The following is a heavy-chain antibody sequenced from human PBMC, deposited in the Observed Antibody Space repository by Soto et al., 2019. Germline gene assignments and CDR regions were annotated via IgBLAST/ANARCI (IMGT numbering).Heavy chain of an antibody. Sequence: SVQVSCKASGGSFNRFALSWVRQAPGQGLEWMGGIIPVFGTTKYAESFEGRVTMTADESTSTAYLELSSLRFADTAVYYCARDKGTIFGVVDDAFDIWGQGTLVT. J-gene: IGHJ3*02. CDR2: IIPVFGTT. D-gene: IGHD3-3*01. CDR1: GGSFNRFA. CDR3: ARDKGTIFGVVDDAFDI. V-gene: IGHV1-69*13.